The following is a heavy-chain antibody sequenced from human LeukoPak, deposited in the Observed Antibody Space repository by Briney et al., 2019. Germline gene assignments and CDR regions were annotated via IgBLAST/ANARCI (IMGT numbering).Heavy chain of an antibody. CDR1: GYTFTGYY. J-gene: IGHJ1*01. CDR3: ARDNWVYYDSSGYYYVSYFQH. D-gene: IGHD3-22*01. CDR2: INPNSVGT. V-gene: IGHV1-2*02. Sequence: ASVKVSCKASGYTFTGYYMHWVRQAPGQGLEWMGWINPNSVGTNYAQKFQGRVTMTRDTSISIAYMELSRLRSDDTAVYYCARDNWVYYDSSGYYYVSYFQHWGQGTLVTVSS.